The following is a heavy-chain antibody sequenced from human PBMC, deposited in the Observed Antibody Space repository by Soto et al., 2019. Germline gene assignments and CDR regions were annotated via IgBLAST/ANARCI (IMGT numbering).Heavy chain of an antibody. V-gene: IGHV4-34*01. Sequence: PSETLSLTCAVYGGSFSGYYWSWIRQPPGKGLEWIGEINHSGSTNYNPSLKSRVTISVDTSKNQFSLKLSSVTAADTAVYYCASRRITMVRGVPSYYYGMDVWGQGTTVTVSS. J-gene: IGHJ6*02. D-gene: IGHD3-10*01. CDR1: GGSFSGYY. CDR3: ASRRITMVRGVPSYYYGMDV. CDR2: INHSGST.